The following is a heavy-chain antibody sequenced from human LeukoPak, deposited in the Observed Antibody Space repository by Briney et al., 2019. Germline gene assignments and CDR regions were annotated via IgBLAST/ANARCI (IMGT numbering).Heavy chain of an antibody. D-gene: IGHD3-16*01. CDR2: IYYSGST. V-gene: IGHV4-39*07. Sequence: SETLSLTCTVSGGSISSSSYYWGWIRQPPGKGLEWIGSIYYSGSTYYNPSLKSRVTISVDTSKNQFSLTLSSVTAADTAVYYCARETSQKGAHYRDVWGKGTTVTISS. J-gene: IGHJ6*03. CDR3: ARETSQKGAHYRDV. CDR1: GGSISSSSYY.